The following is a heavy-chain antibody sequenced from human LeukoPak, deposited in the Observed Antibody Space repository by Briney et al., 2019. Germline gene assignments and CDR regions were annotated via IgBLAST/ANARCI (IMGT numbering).Heavy chain of an antibody. Sequence: ASVKVSCKASGYTFTGYYMHWVRQAPGQGLEWMGWINPNSGGTNYAQKFQGRVTMTRDTSISTAYMELSRLRSDDTAVYYCARDVSGSSSLLYPTYYFDYWGQGTLVTVSS. J-gene: IGHJ4*02. CDR1: GYTFTGYY. CDR2: INPNSGGT. CDR3: ARDVSGSSSLLYPTYYFDY. V-gene: IGHV1-2*02. D-gene: IGHD6-6*01.